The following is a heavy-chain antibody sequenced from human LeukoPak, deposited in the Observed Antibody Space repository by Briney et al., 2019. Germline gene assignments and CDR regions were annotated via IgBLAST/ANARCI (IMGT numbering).Heavy chain of an antibody. CDR3: AKNVVTGDPYYFGY. J-gene: IGHJ4*02. CDR2: ISYDGSYK. Sequence: GRSLRLSCAASGFTFSSYGMHWVRQAPGKGLEWVAIISYDGSYKYYADSVKGRFTISRDNSKNTLYLQMNSLRAEDTAVYYCAKNVVTGDPYYFGYWGQGTLVTVSS. D-gene: IGHD7-27*01. CDR1: GFTFSSYG. V-gene: IGHV3-30*18.